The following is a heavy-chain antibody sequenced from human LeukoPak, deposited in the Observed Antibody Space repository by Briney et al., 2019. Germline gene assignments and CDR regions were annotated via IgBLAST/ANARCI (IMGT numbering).Heavy chain of an antibody. CDR2: IRYDGSNK. D-gene: IGHD3-16*01. CDR1: GFTFSSYD. V-gene: IGHV3-30*02. CDR3: AKVLRVWENSGLFDY. J-gene: IGHJ4*02. Sequence: PGGSLRLSCAASGFTFSSYDMHWVRQAPGKGLEWVAFIRYDGSNKYYADSVKGRFTISRDNSKNTLYLQMNSLRAEDTAVYYCAKVLRVWENSGLFDYWGQGTLVTVSS.